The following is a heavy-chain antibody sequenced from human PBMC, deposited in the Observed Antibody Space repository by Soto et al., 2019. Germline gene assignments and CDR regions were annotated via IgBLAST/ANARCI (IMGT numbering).Heavy chain of an antibody. CDR1: GFTFSSYA. Sequence: GGSLRLSCAASGFTFSSYAMSWVRQAPGKGLEWVSSISGSGGSTYYADSVKGRFTISRDNSKKTLYVQMNSLRADDTAAYYCAKGVGYSGSLFEYWGQGSLVTVSS. V-gene: IGHV3-23*01. CDR2: ISGSGGST. J-gene: IGHJ4*02. CDR3: AKGVGYSGSLFEY. D-gene: IGHD1-26*01.